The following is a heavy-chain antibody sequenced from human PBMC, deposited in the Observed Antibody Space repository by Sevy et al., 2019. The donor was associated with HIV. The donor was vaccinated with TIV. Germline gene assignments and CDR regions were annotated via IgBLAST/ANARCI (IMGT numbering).Heavy chain of an antibody. J-gene: IGHJ4*02. D-gene: IGHD6-19*01. CDR2: INPSGGST. CDR1: GYTFTSYY. CDR3: AREGAGAVAGNFDY. V-gene: IGHV1-46*01. Sequence: ATVKVSCKASGYTFTSYYMHWVGQAPGQGLEWMGIINPSGGSTSYAQKFQGRVTMSRDTSTSTVYMELSSLRSEDTALYYCAREGAGAVAGNFDYWGQGTPVIVS.